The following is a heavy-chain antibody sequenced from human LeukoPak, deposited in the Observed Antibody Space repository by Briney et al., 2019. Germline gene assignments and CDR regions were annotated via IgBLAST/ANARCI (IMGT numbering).Heavy chain of an antibody. D-gene: IGHD1-26*01. CDR2: TYSGGST. CDR3: AKVMEWEMRGAFDI. J-gene: IGHJ3*02. Sequence: GGSLRLSCIASGFTVSSTYVSWVRQAPGKGLEWVSVTYSGGSTYYADSVKGRFTISRDNSKNTLYLQMNSLRAEDTAVYYCAKVMEWEMRGAFDIWGQGTMVTVFS. CDR1: GFTVSSTY. V-gene: IGHV3-66*02.